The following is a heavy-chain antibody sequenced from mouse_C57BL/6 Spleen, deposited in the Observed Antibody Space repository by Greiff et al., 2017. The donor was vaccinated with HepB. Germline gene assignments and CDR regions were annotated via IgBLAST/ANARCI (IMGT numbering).Heavy chain of an antibody. CDR3: ARGGGNGRREDYFDY. CDR1: GFTFSDYG. Sequence: EVQLVESGGGLVKPGGSLKLSCAASGFTFSDYGMHWVRQAPEKGLEWVAYISSGSSTIYYADTVKGRFTISRDNAKNTLFLQMTSLRSEETAKYYGARGGGNGRREDYFDYWGQGTTLTVSS. CDR2: ISSGSSTI. J-gene: IGHJ2*01. V-gene: IGHV5-17*01.